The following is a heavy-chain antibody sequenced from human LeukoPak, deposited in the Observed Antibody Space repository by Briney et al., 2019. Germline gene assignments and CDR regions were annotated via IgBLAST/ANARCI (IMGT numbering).Heavy chain of an antibody. CDR3: ARVPFDYYDSSGPFDY. Sequence: GGSLRLSCAASGFTFSSYWMHWVRHAPGKGLVWVSRINSDGSSTSYADSVKGRFTISRDNAKNTLYLQMNSLRAEDTAVYYCARVPFDYYDSSGPFDYWGQGTLATVSS. CDR2: INSDGSST. V-gene: IGHV3-74*01. D-gene: IGHD3-22*01. CDR1: GFTFSSYW. J-gene: IGHJ4*02.